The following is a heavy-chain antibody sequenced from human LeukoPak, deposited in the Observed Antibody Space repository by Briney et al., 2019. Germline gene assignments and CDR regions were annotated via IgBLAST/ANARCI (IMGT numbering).Heavy chain of an antibody. D-gene: IGHD5-12*01. J-gene: IGHJ3*02. CDR3: ARARGQYDAFDI. Sequence: VASVKVSCKASGYTFTSYAMHWVRQAPGQRLEWMGWSNAGNGNTKYSQEFQGRVTITRDTSASTACMELSSLRSEDMAVYYCARARGQYDAFDIWGQGTMVTVSS. CDR2: SNAGNGNT. V-gene: IGHV1-3*02. CDR1: GYTFTSYA.